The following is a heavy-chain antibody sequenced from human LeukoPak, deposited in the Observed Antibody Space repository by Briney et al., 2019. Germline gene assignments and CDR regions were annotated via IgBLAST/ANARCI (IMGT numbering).Heavy chain of an antibody. V-gene: IGHV3-7*01. Sequence: PGGSLRLSCAASGFTFSSYWMSWVRQAPGKGLEWVANIKQDGSEKYYVDSVKGRFTISRDNAKNSLYLQMNSLRAEDTAVYYCARDPYYDFWSGPKPVDYWGQGTLVTVSS. J-gene: IGHJ4*02. D-gene: IGHD3-3*01. CDR1: GFTFSSYW. CDR3: ARDPYYDFWSGPKPVDY. CDR2: IKQDGSEK.